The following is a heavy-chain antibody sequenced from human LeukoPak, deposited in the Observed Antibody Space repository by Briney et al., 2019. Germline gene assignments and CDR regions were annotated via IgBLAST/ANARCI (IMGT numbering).Heavy chain of an antibody. D-gene: IGHD6-13*01. J-gene: IGHJ4*02. V-gene: IGHV3-30*02. CDR1: GFTFSSYG. CDR3: ATDRSLRFDD. Sequence: GGSLRLSCAASGFTFSSYGMHWVRQAPGKGLEWVAFIRYDGSNKYYADSVKGRFTISRDNSKNTLYLQMNSLRAADTAVYYCATDRSLRFDDWGQGTLVTVSS. CDR2: IRYDGSNK.